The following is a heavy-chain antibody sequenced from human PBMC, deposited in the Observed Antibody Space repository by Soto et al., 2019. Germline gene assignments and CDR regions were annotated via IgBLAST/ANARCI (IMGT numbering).Heavy chain of an antibody. CDR2: ISWNSGSI. CDR3: AKGYCSSTSCRTHDS. Sequence: EVQLVESGGGLVQPGRSLRLSCAASGFTFDDYAMHWVRQAPGKGLEWVSGISWNSGSIGYADSVKGRFTISRDNAKNSLYLQMNSLRAEDTALYYCAKGYCSSTSCRTHDSWGQGTLVTVSS. J-gene: IGHJ4*02. D-gene: IGHD2-2*01. V-gene: IGHV3-9*01. CDR1: GFTFDDYA.